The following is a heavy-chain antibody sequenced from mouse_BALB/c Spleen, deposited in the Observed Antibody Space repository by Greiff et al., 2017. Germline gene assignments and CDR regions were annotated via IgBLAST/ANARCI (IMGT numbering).Heavy chain of an antibody. CDR2: IYPGSGNT. Sequence: LQESGAELARPGASVKLSCKASGYTFTDYYINWVKQRTGQGLEWIGEIYPGSGNTYYNEKFKGKATLTADKSSSTAYMQLSSLTSEDSAVYFCARSTMILDYWGQGTTLTVSS. J-gene: IGHJ2*01. CDR3: ARSTMILDY. V-gene: IGHV1-77*01. CDR1: GYTFTDYY. D-gene: IGHD2-4*01.